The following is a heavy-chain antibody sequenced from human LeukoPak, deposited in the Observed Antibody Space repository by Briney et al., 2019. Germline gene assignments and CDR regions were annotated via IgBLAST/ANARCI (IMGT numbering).Heavy chain of an antibody. J-gene: IGHJ6*03. CDR1: GYTFTSYD. D-gene: IGHD2-2*01. V-gene: IGHV1-8*03. CDR2: MNPNSGNT. CDR3: ARGGRGIVVVPAATHYYYYYMDV. Sequence: ASVKVSCKASGYTFTSYDINWVRQATGQGLEWMGWMNPNSGNTGYAQKFQGRVTITGNTSISTAYMELSSLRSEDTAVYYCARGGRGIVVVPAATHYYYYYMDVWGKGTTVTVSS.